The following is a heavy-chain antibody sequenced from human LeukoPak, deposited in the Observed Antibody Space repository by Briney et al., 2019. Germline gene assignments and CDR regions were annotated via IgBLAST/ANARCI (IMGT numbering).Heavy chain of an antibody. CDR1: GYTFTSYD. CDR3: ARRIQLRNNWFDP. V-gene: IGHV1-8*03. CDR2: MNPNSGNT. J-gene: IGHJ5*02. Sequence: GASVKVSCKASGYTFTSYDINWVRQATGQGLEWMGWMNPNSGNTGYAQKFQGRVTITADESTSTAYMELSSLRSEDTAVYYCARRIQLRNNWFDPWGQGTLVTVSS. D-gene: IGHD5-18*01.